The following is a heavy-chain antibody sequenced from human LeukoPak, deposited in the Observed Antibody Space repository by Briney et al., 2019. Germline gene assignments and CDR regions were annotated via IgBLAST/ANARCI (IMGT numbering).Heavy chain of an antibody. V-gene: IGHV4-31*03. J-gene: IGHJ3*02. CDR1: GGSISSGDYY. CDR2: IYYSGST. CDR3: ARDTYYCSSTICYPVLAFDI. D-gene: IGHD2-2*01. Sequence: PSETLPLTCTVSGGSISSGDYYWSWIRQHPGKGLEWIGYIYYSGSTCYNPSLKSRVSISVDTSKNHFSLKLSSVTAADTAVYYCARDTYYCSSTICYPVLAFDIWGQGTMVTVSS.